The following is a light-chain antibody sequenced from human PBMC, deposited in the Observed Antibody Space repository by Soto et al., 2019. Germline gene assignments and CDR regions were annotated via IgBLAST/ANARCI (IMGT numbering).Light chain of an antibody. CDR1: ESIANY. CDR3: QQSYSSPET. Sequence: DIQMTQSPSSLSASVGDRVTITCRASESIANYLNWYQQKPGKAPNLLIYAASTLQTGVPTRFSGSGSGTDFTLTSSSLQTEDCATYYCQQSYSSPETFGQGTKMDI. J-gene: IGKJ2*01. V-gene: IGKV1-39*01. CDR2: AAS.